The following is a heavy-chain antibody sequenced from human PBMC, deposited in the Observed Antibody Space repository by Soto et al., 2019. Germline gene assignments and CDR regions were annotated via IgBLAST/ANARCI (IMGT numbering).Heavy chain of an antibody. CDR1: GFTFSSFW. CDR2: ISPDGSEK. CDR3: SRSLDS. J-gene: IGHJ4*02. V-gene: IGHV3-7*01. Sequence: HPGGSLRLSCAASGFTFSSFWMDWVRQAPGKGLEWVANISPDGSEKQYVDSVKGRFTISRDNAKNSLYLQMSSVTVEDSALYYCSRSLDSWGQGARVTVSS.